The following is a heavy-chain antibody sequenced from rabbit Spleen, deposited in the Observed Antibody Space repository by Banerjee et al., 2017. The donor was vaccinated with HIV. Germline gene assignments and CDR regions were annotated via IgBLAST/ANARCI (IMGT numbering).Heavy chain of an antibody. V-gene: IGHV1S45*01. CDR3: ARLFAYANYAGFGYATLDYFDL. J-gene: IGHJ4*01. CDR1: GFSFSTSDC. D-gene: IGHD6-1*01. CDR2: IYTGSRGSI. Sequence: QEQLVESGGGLVQPEGSLTLTCTASGFSFSTSDCMSWVRQAPGKGPEWIACIYTGSRGSIYYASWAKGRFTITKTSSTTVTLQMTSLTAADTATYFCARLFAYANYAGFGYATLDYFDLWGPGTLVTVS.